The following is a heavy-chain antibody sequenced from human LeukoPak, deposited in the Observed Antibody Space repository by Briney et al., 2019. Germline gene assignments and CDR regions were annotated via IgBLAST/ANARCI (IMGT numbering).Heavy chain of an antibody. CDR2: IYPGDSDT. CDR1: GYSFTSYW. CDR3: ARLPDQSYYYDSSGYYLYY. J-gene: IGHJ4*02. D-gene: IGHD3-22*01. V-gene: IGHV5-51*01. Sequence: GESLKISCKGSGYSFTSYWIGWVRQMPGKGLEWMGIIYPGDSDTRYSPSFQGQVTISADKSISTAYLQWSSLKASDTAMYYCARLPDQSYYYDSSGYYLYYWGQGTLVTVSS.